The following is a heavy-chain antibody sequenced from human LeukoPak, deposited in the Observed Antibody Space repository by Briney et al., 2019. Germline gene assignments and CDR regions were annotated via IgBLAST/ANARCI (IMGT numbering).Heavy chain of an antibody. CDR2: IYFSGGT. CDR3: ARQTGSGLFSLP. D-gene: IGHD3-10*01. Sequence: SETLSLTCTVSGDSISGSNCYWGWIRQPPGKGLEWIGSIYFSGGTYSNASLKSRVTISVDTSKNQFSLKLSSVTAADTAVYYCARQTGSGLFSLPGGQGTLVTVSS. CDR1: GDSISGSNCY. J-gene: IGHJ4*02. V-gene: IGHV4-39*01.